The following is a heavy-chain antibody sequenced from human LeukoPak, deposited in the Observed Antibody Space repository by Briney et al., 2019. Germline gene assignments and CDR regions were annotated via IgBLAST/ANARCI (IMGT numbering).Heavy chain of an antibody. CDR3: AKDAKYVFFDY. Sequence: GGSLRLSCAASGFTFSSYVMSWVRQAPGKGLEWVSAISGSGGSTYYADSVKGRFTVSIDNSKNPLYLQMNSLRAEDTAVYYCAKDAKYVFFDYWGQGTLVTVS. CDR2: ISGSGGST. J-gene: IGHJ4*02. V-gene: IGHV3-23*01. D-gene: IGHD4/OR15-4a*01. CDR1: GFTFSSYV.